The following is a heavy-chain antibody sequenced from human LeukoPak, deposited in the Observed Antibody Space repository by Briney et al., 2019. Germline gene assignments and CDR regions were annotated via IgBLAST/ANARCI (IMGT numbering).Heavy chain of an antibody. CDR3: ATTPNLFT. J-gene: IGHJ4*02. V-gene: IGHV1-24*01. Sequence: ASVKVSCKVSGYTLTELSMHWVRQAPGKGLEWMGGFDPEDGETIYAQKFQGRVTMTEETSTDTAYMELSSLRSEDTAVYYCATTPNLFTWGQGTLVTVSS. D-gene: IGHD4/OR15-4a*01. CDR2: FDPEDGET. CDR1: GYTLTELS.